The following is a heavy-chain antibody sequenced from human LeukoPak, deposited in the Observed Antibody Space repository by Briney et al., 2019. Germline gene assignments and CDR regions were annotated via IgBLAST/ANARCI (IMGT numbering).Heavy chain of an antibody. CDR1: GYTFSTYG. V-gene: IGHV1-18*01. CDR3: ARASALTGTSRTSDDAFDI. CDR2: VSAYNDNT. D-gene: IGHD1-7*01. J-gene: IGHJ3*02. Sequence: ASVKVSCKASGYTFSTYGITWVRQAPGQGLDWMGWVSAYNDNTNYAQKFQGRVTMTTDASTSTAYMELRSLRSDDTAVYYCARASALTGTSRTSDDAFDIWGQGTMVTVSS.